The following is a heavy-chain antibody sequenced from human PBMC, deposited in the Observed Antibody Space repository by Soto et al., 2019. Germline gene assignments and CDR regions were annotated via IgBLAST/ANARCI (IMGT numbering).Heavy chain of an antibody. J-gene: IGHJ6*02. Sequence: ASVKVSCKASGGTCSSYAISWVRQAPGQGLEWMGGIIPIFGTANYAQKFQGRVTITADESTSTAYMELSSLRSEDTAVYYCAGARTPHGRYCSSTSCYYGMDVWGQGTTVTVSS. V-gene: IGHV1-69*13. CDR2: IIPIFGTA. D-gene: IGHD2-2*01. CDR3: AGARTPHGRYCSSTSCYYGMDV. CDR1: GGTCSSYA.